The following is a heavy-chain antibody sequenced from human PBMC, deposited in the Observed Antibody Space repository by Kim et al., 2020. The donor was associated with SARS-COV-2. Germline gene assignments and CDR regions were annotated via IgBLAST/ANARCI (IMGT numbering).Heavy chain of an antibody. D-gene: IGHD1-1*01. CDR1: GFTFWSYA. Sequence: GGSLRLSCAASGFTFWSYAMSWVRQAPGKGLEWVSAIGGSGGNTFYADSVKGRFTISRDNSKNTLYLQMNSLRVEDTAFYYCAKHESAWSGGKNYFDYWGQGTLVTVSS. CDR3: AKHESAWSGGKNYFDY. J-gene: IGHJ4*02. V-gene: IGHV3-23*01. CDR2: IGGSGGNT.